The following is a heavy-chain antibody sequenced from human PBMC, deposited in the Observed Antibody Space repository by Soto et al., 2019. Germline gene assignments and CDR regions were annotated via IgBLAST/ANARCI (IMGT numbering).Heavy chain of an antibody. J-gene: IGHJ5*01. Sequence: QVQLVQSGGEVKKPGASVKVSCKASAYTFTNYGISWVRQAPGQGLEWMGGISAYNGNITSAQKFRGRVTMTTDTCTASAYLAVRRLTSNDTHVSYCSRIVSSWNVRECDSLAQGALVTVAS. CDR3: SRIVSSWNVRECDS. CDR2: ISAYNGNI. V-gene: IGHV1-18*01. D-gene: IGHD6-13*01. CDR1: AYTFTNYG.